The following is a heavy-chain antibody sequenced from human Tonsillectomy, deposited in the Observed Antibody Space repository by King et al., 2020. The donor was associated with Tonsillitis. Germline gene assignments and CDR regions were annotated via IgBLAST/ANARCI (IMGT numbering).Heavy chain of an antibody. CDR2: IYYSGST. J-gene: IGHJ4*02. D-gene: IGHD4-17*01. V-gene: IGHV4-39*01. CDR3: ARTRSYGAHDY. CDR1: GGSFSSSSYY. Sequence: QLQESGPGLVKPSETLSLTCTVSGGSFSSSSYYWGWIRQPPGMGLEWIGSIYYSGSTYYNPSLKSRVTISVDTSRNQFSLKLSSVTAADTAVYYCARTRSYGAHDYWGQGTLVTVSS.